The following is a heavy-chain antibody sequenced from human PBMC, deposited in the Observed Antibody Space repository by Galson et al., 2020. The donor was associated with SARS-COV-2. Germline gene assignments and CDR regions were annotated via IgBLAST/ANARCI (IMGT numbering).Heavy chain of an antibody. CDR3: VRGGWSSSSWYARTASWFAP. CDR1: GDSVSRNT. V-gene: IGHV6-1*01. D-gene: IGHD6-13*01. CDR2: TYYRTKWYN. J-gene: IGHJ5*02. Sequence: PTISLTCDISGDSVSRNTWNWVRQSPSRGLEWLGRTYYRTKWYNDYAVFVKSRITINADTSQNQFSLQLSSVTPEDTAIYDCVRGGWSSSSWYARTASWFAPWGQGALVTVS.